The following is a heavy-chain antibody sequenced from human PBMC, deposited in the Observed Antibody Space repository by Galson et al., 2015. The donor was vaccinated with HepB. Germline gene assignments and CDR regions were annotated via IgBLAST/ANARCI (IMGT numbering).Heavy chain of an antibody. J-gene: IGHJ4*02. V-gene: IGHV1-3*01. Sequence: SVKVSCKASGYTFTSYAMHWVRQAPGQRLEWMGWINAGNGNTKYSQKFQGRVTITRDTSASTAYMELSSLRSEDTAVYYCAREYSSGWRSGPFDYWGQGTLVTVSS. CDR2: INAGNGNT. D-gene: IGHD6-19*01. CDR1: GYTFTSYA. CDR3: AREYSSGWRSGPFDY.